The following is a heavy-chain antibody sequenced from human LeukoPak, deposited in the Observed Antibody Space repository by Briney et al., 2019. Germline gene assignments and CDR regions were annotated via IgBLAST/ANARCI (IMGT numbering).Heavy chain of an antibody. CDR3: ARAGLSEKNYYYYYYMDV. D-gene: IGHD3-10*01. CDR2: IYYSGST. V-gene: IGHV4-59*01. Sequence: SETLSLTCTVSGGSISSYYWSWIRQPPGKGLEWIGYIYYSGSTNYNPSLKSRVTISVDTSKNQFFLKLSSVTAADTAVYYCARAGLSEKNYYYYYYMDVWGKGTTVTVSS. CDR1: GGSISSYY. J-gene: IGHJ6*03.